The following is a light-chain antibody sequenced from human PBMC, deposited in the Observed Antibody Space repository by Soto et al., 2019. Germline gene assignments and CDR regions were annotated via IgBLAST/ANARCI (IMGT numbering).Light chain of an antibody. V-gene: IGKV3-20*01. CDR3: KQYGSSGT. Sequence: EIVLTQYPGTLSLSPVERATLSYRASQSVSNNYLAWYQQKPGQAPRLLIYGASNRATGIPDRFSGSGSGTEFTLTISRLEPEDFAVYYCKQYGSSGTCGQGTKVDI. J-gene: IGKJ1*01. CDR1: QSVSNNY. CDR2: GAS.